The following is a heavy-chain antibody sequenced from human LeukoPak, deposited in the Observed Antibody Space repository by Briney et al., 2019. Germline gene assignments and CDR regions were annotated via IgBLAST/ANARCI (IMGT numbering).Heavy chain of an antibody. CDR1: GGSFSGYY. CDR3: ASRIAVAGPFDY. CDR2: INHSGST. J-gene: IGHJ4*02. V-gene: IGHV4-34*01. Sequence: SETLSLTCAGYGGSFSGYYWSWIRQPPGKGLEWIGEINHSGSTNYNPSLKSRVTISVDTSKNQFSLKLSSVTAADTAVYYCASRIAVAGPFDYWGQGTLVTVSS. D-gene: IGHD6-19*01.